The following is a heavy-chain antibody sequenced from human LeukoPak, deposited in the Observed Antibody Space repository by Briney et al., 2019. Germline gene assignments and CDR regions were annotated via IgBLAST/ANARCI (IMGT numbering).Heavy chain of an antibody. CDR1: GGSLSNNY. Sequence: SETLSLTCTVSGGSLSNNYWSWIRQYPGQGLEWMGYIYYSGSTTSNPSLKGRVTISVDTSKNQFSLKLTSVTAADTAVYYCARAGGNRFEPWGQGILVTVSS. J-gene: IGHJ5*02. D-gene: IGHD3-10*01. CDR2: IYYSGST. V-gene: IGHV4-59*01. CDR3: ARAGGNRFEP.